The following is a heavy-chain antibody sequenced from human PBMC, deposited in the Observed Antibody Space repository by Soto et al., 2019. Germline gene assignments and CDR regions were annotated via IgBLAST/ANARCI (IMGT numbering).Heavy chain of an antibody. CDR1: GFTFSSYA. CDR3: AKRNYGSEFDY. CDR2: ISGSGGST. J-gene: IGHJ4*02. D-gene: IGHD3-10*01. V-gene: IGHV3-23*01. Sequence: EVQLLESGGGLVQPGGSLRLSCAASGFTFSSYAMNWVRQAPGKGLEWVSVISGSGGSTYYADSVKGRFTISKDNSKNTLYLQMNSLRAEDTDVYYCAKRNYGSEFDYWGQGTLVTVSS.